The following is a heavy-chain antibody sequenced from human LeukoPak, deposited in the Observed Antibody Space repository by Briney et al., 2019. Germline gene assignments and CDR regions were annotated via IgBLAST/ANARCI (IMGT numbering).Heavy chain of an antibody. J-gene: IGHJ4*02. D-gene: IGHD3-9*01. V-gene: IGHV4-39*01. CDR1: GGSISCSDYY. CDR2: IYFGGST. Sequence: PSEPVSLTCTVSGGSISCSDYYCGWIRQPPGKGLEWIGSIYFGGSTYYNPSLKSRVTISVDTSKNQFPLKLSSGTAADTAVYYCARPQNFDILTGYSNWGQGTLVTVSS. CDR3: ARPQNFDILTGYSN.